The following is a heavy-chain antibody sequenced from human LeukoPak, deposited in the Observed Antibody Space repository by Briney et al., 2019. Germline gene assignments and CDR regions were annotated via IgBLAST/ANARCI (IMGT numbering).Heavy chain of an antibody. V-gene: IGHV4-34*01. D-gene: IGHD1-1*01. J-gene: IGHJ6*03. CDR3: ARGRNAFHYYYYYMDV. Sequence: SKTLSLTCAVYGGSFSGYYWSWIRQPPGKGLEWIGEINHSGSTNYNPSLKSRVTISVDTSKNQFSLKLSSVTAADTAVYYCARGRNAFHYYYYYMDVWGKGTTVTVSS. CDR1: GGSFSGYY. CDR2: INHSGST.